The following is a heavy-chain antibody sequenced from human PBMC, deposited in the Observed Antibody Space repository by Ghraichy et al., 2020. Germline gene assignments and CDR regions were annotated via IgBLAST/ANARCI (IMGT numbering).Heavy chain of an antibody. CDR1: GFTVSSNY. V-gene: IGHV3-53*01. D-gene: IGHD4-17*01. CDR3: AREGYGDERYGEDAFDI. J-gene: IGHJ3*02. Sequence: SCAASGFTVSSNYMSWVRQAPGKGLEWVSVIYSGGSTYYADSVKGRFTISRDNSKNTLYLQMNSLRAEDTAVYYCAREGYGDERYGEDAFDIWGQGTMVTVSS. CDR2: IYSGGST.